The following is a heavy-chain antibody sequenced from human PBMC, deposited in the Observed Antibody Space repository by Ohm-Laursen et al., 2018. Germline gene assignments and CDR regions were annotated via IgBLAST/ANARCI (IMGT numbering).Heavy chain of an antibody. CDR2: IYSGGGT. D-gene: IGHD6-19*01. Sequence: SLRLSCTASGYTVSSNHMSWVRQAPGKGLEWVSLIYSGGGTYYADSVKGRFTISRDNAKNSLYLQMNSLRAEDTAIYYCAKGSRTSGWPNWGQGTLVTVSS. J-gene: IGHJ4*02. CDR1: GYTVSSNH. CDR3: AKGSRTSGWPN. V-gene: IGHV3-53*01.